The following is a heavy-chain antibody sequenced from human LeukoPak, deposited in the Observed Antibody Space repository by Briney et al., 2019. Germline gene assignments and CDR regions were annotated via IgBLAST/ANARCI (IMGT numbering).Heavy chain of an antibody. CDR1: GGSISSSNW. D-gene: IGHD3-22*01. CDR3: ARGDYDDSSGYHYYYYGMDV. Sequence: PSGTLSLTCAVSGGSISSSNWWSWVRQPPGKGLEWIGEIYHSGSTNYNPSLKSRVTISVDKSKNQFSLKLSSVTAADTAVYYCARGDYDDSSGYHYYYYGMDVWGQGTTVTVSS. J-gene: IGHJ6*02. CDR2: IYHSGST. V-gene: IGHV4-4*02.